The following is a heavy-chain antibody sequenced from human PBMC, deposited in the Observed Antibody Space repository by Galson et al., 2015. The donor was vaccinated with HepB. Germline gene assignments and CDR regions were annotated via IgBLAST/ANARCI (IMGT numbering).Heavy chain of an antibody. CDR2: ISSKTDGGTT. CDR3: TPGTWFDF. CDR1: GFTFSNAW. V-gene: IGHV3-15*07. D-gene: IGHD1-26*01. Sequence: SLRLSCAASGFTFSNAWMNWVRQAPGKGLEWVGRISSKTDGGTTDYAAPVKGRFTISGDDSQDTLYLQMSSLKAEDTAVYYCTPGTWFDFWGQGTLVTVSS. J-gene: IGHJ4*02.